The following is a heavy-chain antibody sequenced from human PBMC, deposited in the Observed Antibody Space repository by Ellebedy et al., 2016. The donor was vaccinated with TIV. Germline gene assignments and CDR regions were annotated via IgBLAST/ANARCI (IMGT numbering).Heavy chain of an antibody. Sequence: GESLKISCTTSGIPFSNAWMSWVRQAPGKGLEWVGRIRGNSERGTTEDAAPVKGRFIISSDDSKNTLYLQMNSLKTEDTAIYYCTTADRIVGAGRGYWGQGTLVTVSS. CDR1: GIPFSNAW. D-gene: IGHD1-26*01. J-gene: IGHJ4*02. CDR2: IRGNSERGTT. V-gene: IGHV3-15*01. CDR3: TTADRIVGAGRGY.